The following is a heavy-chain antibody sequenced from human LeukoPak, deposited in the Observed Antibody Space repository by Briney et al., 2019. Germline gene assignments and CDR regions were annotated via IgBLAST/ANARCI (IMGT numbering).Heavy chain of an antibody. Sequence: GGSLRLSCAASGFTFSSYSMNWVRQAPGKGLEWVSSITYSSTYIYYADSVKGRFTISRDNPKNSLYLQMNSLRAEDTAVYYCARDLQSSGWCYFDYWGRGTLVTVFS. V-gene: IGHV3-21*01. CDR1: GFTFSSYS. J-gene: IGHJ4*02. CDR3: ARDLQSSGWCYFDY. D-gene: IGHD6-19*01. CDR2: ITYSSTYI.